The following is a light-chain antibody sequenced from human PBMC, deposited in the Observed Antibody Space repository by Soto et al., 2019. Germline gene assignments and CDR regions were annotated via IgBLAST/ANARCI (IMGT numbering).Light chain of an antibody. Sequence: DIPMTQSPSSLSASVGDRVTITCRASQGISNYLAWYQQKPGKVPKLLIYAAPTLQSGVPSRFSGSGSGTEFTLTISSLQHEEVATYYCQKYNSAPRTFGQGTKVEIK. V-gene: IGKV1-27*01. J-gene: IGKJ1*01. CDR3: QKYNSAPRT. CDR2: AAP. CDR1: QGISNY.